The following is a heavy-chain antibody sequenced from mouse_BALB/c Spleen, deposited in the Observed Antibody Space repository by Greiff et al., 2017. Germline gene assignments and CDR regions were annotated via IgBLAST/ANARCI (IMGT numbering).Heavy chain of an antibody. Sequence: VQLKQSGPELVKPGASVKISCKASGYSFTGYYMHWVQQSHVKSLEWIGRINPYNGATSYNQNFKDKASLTVDKSSSTAYMELHSLTSEDAAVYYCAGTMITPRGFDYWGQGTTLTVSS. V-gene: IGHV1-31*01. D-gene: IGHD2-4*01. CDR2: INPYNGAT. CDR3: AGTMITPRGFDY. J-gene: IGHJ2*01. CDR1: GYSFTGYY.